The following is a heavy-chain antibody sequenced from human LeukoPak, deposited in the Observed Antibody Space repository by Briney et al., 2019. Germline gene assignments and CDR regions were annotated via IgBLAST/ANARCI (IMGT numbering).Heavy chain of an antibody. CDR1: GYTFTGYY. J-gene: IGHJ4*02. Sequence: ASVKVSCKASGYTFTGYYMHWVRQAPGQGLEWMGWINPNSGGTNYAQKFQGRVTMTRDTSIGTAYMELSRLRSDDTAVYYCARDTVGATALDYWGQGTLVTVSS. CDR3: ARDTVGATALDY. D-gene: IGHD1-26*01. V-gene: IGHV1-2*02. CDR2: INPNSGGT.